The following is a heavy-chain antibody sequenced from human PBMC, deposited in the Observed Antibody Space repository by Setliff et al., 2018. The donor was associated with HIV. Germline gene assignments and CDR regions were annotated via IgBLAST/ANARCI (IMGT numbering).Heavy chain of an antibody. Sequence: TLSLTCTVSGDSISSSSYCWTWIRQPAGKGLEWIGRIYTTGSTNYNPSLKSRVTISVDTSKNQFSLKLSSVTAADTAVYYCARQDQYDDSGYYVGFYGMDVWGQGTTVTV. J-gene: IGHJ6*02. D-gene: IGHD3-22*01. CDR3: ARQDQYDDSGYYVGFYGMDV. V-gene: IGHV4-61*02. CDR1: GDSISSSSYC. CDR2: IYTTGST.